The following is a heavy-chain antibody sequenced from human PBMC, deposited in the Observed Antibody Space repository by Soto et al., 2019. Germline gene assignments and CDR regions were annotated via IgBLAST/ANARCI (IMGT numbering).Heavy chain of an antibody. CDR1: GGSISRGGYY. D-gene: IGHD2-2*03. Sequence: QVQLQESGPGLVKPSQTLSLTCTVSGGSISRGGYYWSWIRQPPGKGLEWIGYIYYSGNIYSNPSLKRRVTISVDTYKNPFSPKVNSVAAAATAEYSCARVDIVLVPGAKNSFSGRDVWFLGTMVTVSS. CDR2: IYYSGNI. CDR3: ARVDIVLVPGAKNSFSGRDV. J-gene: IGHJ6*02. V-gene: IGHV4-31*03.